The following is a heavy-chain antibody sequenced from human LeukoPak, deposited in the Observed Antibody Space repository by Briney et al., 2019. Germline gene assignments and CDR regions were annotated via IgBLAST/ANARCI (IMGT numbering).Heavy chain of an antibody. D-gene: IGHD2-15*01. CDR3: ARPNDCSGGSCYNWFDP. CDR2: FDPEDGET. CDR1: GYTLTELS. J-gene: IGHJ5*02. V-gene: IGHV1-24*01. Sequence: ASVKVSCKVSGYTLTELSMHWVRQAPGKGLEWMGGFDPEDGETIYAQKFQGRVTMTEDTSTDTAYMELSSLRSEDTAVYYCARPNDCSGGSCYNWFDPWGQGTLVTVSS.